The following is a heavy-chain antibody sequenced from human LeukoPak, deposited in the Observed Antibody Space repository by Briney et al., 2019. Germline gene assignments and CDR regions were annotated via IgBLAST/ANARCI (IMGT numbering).Heavy chain of an antibody. Sequence: ASVKVSCKASGYTFTGYYMHWVRQAPGQGLEWMGWINPNSGGTNYAQKFQGRVTMTRDTSISTAYMELSRLRSDDTAVYFCARVLEKYSDRSGYDAFDIWGQGTMVTVSS. J-gene: IGHJ3*02. CDR2: INPNSGGT. V-gene: IGHV1-2*02. D-gene: IGHD3-22*01. CDR3: ARVLEKYSDRSGYDAFDI. CDR1: GYTFTGYY.